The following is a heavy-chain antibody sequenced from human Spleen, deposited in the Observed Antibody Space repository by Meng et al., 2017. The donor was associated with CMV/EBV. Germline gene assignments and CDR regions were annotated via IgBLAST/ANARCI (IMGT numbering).Heavy chain of an antibody. CDR1: GDSTKNINYY. Sequence: GSLRLSCTVSGDSTKNINYYWGWIRQSPGKGLEWILTVYHNGDTWYNPSLKSRVTISVATSKNQFSLNLKSVTASDTAMYYCARDRGEGNNWFDPWGPGTLVTVSS. V-gene: IGHV4-39*07. CDR3: ARDRGEGNNWFDP. CDR2: VYHNGDT. D-gene: IGHD4-17*01. J-gene: IGHJ5*02.